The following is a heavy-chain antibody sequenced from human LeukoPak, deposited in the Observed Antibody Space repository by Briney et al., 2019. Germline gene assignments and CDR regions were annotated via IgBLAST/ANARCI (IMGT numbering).Heavy chain of an antibody. D-gene: IGHD2-2*01. CDR1: GFTVSSNY. CDR2: IYYSGST. V-gene: IGHV4-59*05. CDR3: AGSNCSSTSCPSPSDFDY. J-gene: IGHJ4*02. Sequence: GSLRLSCAASGFTVSSNYMSWVRQPPGKGLEWIGSIYYSGSTYYNPSLKSRVTISVDTSKNQFSLKLSSVTAADTAVYYCAGSNCSSTSCPSPSDFDYWGQGTLVTVSS.